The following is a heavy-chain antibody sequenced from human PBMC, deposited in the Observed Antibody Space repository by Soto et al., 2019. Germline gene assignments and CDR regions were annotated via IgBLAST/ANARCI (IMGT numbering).Heavy chain of an antibody. V-gene: IGHV1-18*01. D-gene: IGHD4-17*01. CDR3: ARWGATVTFDYYCCYGMDV. J-gene: IGHJ6*02. CDR1: GYPFTSYG. Sequence: QVQLVQSGAEVKKPGASVKVSCKASGYPFTSYGISWVRQAPGQGLEWMGWISAYNGNTNYAQKLQGRVTMTTDTSTSTAYMELRSLRSDDTAVYYCARWGATVTFDYYCCYGMDVWGQGTTVTVSS. CDR2: ISAYNGNT.